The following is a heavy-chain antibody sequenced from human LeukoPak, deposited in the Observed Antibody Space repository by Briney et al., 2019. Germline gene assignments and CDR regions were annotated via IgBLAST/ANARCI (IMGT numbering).Heavy chain of an antibody. CDR2: ITSTSSYM. Sequence: GGSLRLSCAASGFTFSDYTMNWVRQAPGKGLEWISSITSTSSYMFYSDSVEGRFTISIDNPNNSLFLQLTGLRVDDTAVYFCVRDFGLDYGAFEGLGSFGIWGQGTMVTVSS. V-gene: IGHV3-21*01. CDR3: VRDFGLDYGAFEGLGSFGI. CDR1: GFTFSDYT. D-gene: IGHD4-17*01. J-gene: IGHJ3*02.